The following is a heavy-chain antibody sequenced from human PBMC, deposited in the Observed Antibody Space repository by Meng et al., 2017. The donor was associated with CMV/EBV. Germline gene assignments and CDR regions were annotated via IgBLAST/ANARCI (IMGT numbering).Heavy chain of an antibody. D-gene: IGHD6-19*01. CDR1: GGSISSSNW. Sequence: SETLSLTCAVSGGSISSSNWWSWVRQPPGKGLEWIGEIYHSGSTNYNPFLKSRVTISVDKSKNQFSLKLSSVTAADTAVYYCARELGRYSSGLGDYYYYYGMDVWGQGTTVTVSS. J-gene: IGHJ6*02. CDR2: IYHSGST. V-gene: IGHV4-4*02. CDR3: ARELGRYSSGLGDYYYYYGMDV.